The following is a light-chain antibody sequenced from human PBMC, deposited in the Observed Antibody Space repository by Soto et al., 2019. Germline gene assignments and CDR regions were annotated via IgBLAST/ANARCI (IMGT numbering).Light chain of an antibody. CDR1: TSDIGPYDY. J-gene: IGLJ1*01. V-gene: IGLV2-14*01. CDR2: EVN. CDR3: FSFTTTGTHV. Sequence: QSPPTPPASVSGSPGQSIAISCTGTTSDIGPYDYVSWFQQHPGKAPKLMISEVNNRPSGVSNRFSGSKSGNTAYLTISGLQVEDEAEYFRFSFTTTGTHVFGTGTKVTVL.